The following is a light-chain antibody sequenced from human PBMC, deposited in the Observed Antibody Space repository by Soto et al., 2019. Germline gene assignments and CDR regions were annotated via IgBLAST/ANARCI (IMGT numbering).Light chain of an antibody. CDR3: QQRSNWPPSIT. V-gene: IGKV3-11*01. CDR1: QSFSSY. Sequence: EIVLTQSPATLSLSPGERATLSCRAIQSFSSYLAGYQQKPGQAPRLLIYDASNRATGIPARFSGSGSGTDFTLTISSLGPEDFAVYYCQQRSNWPPSITFGQGTRLEI. J-gene: IGKJ5*01. CDR2: DAS.